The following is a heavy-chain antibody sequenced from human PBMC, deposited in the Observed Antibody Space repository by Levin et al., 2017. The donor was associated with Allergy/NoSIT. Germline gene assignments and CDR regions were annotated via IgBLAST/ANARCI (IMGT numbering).Heavy chain of an antibody. Sequence: QAGGSLRLSCAASGFTFSSYAMRWVRQAPGKGLEWVSGISGSGGTTTYADSVKGRFSVSRDNSKNTVYLQMNSLRVEDTAVYYCAKAVPAAGTGHWGQGTLVTVSS. D-gene: IGHD6-13*01. CDR2: ISGSGGTT. CDR1: GFTFSSYA. CDR3: AKAVPAAGTGH. V-gene: IGHV3-23*01. J-gene: IGHJ4*02.